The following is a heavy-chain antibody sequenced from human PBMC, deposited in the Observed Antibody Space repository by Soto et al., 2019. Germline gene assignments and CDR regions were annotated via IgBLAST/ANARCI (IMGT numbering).Heavy chain of an antibody. V-gene: IGHV3-30-3*01. CDR2: ISYDGSNK. Sequence: QVQLVESGGGVVQPGRSLRLSCAASGFTFSSYAMHWVRQAPGKGLEWVAVISYDGSNKYYADSVKGRFTISRDNSKNTPYLQMNSLRAEDTAVYYCARGLERAGWPIGYSGYDYYYYYGMDVWGQGTTVTVSS. CDR1: GFTFSSYA. D-gene: IGHD5-12*01. J-gene: IGHJ6*02. CDR3: ARGLERAGWPIGYSGYDYYYYYGMDV.